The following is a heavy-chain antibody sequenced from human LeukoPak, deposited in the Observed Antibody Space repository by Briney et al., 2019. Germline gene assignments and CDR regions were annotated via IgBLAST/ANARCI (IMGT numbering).Heavy chain of an antibody. CDR2: TSYDGSKK. J-gene: IGHJ4*02. Sequence: PGGSLRLSCAASGFIFSNYGMHWVRQAPGEGLEWVAVTSYDGSKKYHADSVKGRFTISRDNSKNTLYLQMNSLRAEDTAVYYCAKGLPHSVRWYYFDYWGQGTLVTVSS. CDR1: GFIFSNYG. CDR3: AKGLPHSVRWYYFDY. V-gene: IGHV3-30*18. D-gene: IGHD6-13*01.